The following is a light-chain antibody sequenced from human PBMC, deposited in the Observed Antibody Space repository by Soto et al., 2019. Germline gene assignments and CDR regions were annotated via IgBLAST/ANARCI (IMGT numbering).Light chain of an antibody. J-gene: IGLJ1*01. CDR3: SSYAGSSSV. CDR1: SSDVGGYNY. CDR2: EVN. V-gene: IGLV2-8*01. Sequence: QSALTQPPSASGSPGQSVAISCTGTSSDVGGYNYVSWYQQHPGKAPKLMIYEVNKRPSGVPDRFSGSKPGNTASLTVSGLQAEDEADYYCSSYAGSSSVFGTGTKVTVL.